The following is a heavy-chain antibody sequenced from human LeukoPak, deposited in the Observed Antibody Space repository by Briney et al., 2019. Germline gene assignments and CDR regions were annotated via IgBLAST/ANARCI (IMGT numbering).Heavy chain of an antibody. CDR1: GVTLSSYA. V-gene: IGHV3-23*01. J-gene: IGHJ6*02. CDR3: AKDSDRGSSCLYGMDV. D-gene: IGHD2-2*01. Sequence: GGSLRLSCAPSGVTLSSYAMSWVSATPGERVEWVSAISGSGGSTNYADSVKGRFTISRDNSKNTLYLQMNSLRAEDTAVYYCAKDSDRGSSCLYGMDVWGQGTTVTVSS. CDR2: ISGSGGST.